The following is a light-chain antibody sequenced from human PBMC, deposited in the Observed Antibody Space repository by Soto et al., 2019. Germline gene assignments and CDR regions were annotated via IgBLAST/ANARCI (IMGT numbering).Light chain of an antibody. CDR2: AAS. J-gene: IGKJ2*01. CDR1: QGISSY. Sequence: AIRMTQSPSSFSASTGDRVTITCRASQGISSYLAWYQQKPGKAPKLLIYAASTLQSGVPSMFSGSGSRTDFTHTISCLQSEDFATCYCQQYYSYPYTFGQGTKLEIK. V-gene: IGKV1-8*01. CDR3: QQYYSYPYT.